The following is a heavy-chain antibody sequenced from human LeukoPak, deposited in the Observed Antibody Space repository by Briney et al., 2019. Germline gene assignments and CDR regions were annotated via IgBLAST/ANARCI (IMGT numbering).Heavy chain of an antibody. CDR2: ISWGGSNI. CDR3: ARDGGSHYFDF. D-gene: IGHD3-16*01. J-gene: IGHJ4*02. V-gene: IGHV3-21*04. Sequence: GGSLRLSCAVSGFTFSTYSMNWVRQAPGKGLEWVSSISWGGSNIYYADSVKGRFTISRDNAKNSLYLQMNSLRAEDTAVYYCARDGGSHYFDFWGQGTLVSVSS. CDR1: GFTFSTYS.